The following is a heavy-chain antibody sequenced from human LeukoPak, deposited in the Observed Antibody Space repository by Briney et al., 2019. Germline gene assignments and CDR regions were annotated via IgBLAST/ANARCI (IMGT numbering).Heavy chain of an antibody. J-gene: IGHJ4*02. CDR1: GYTFTCYY. V-gene: IGHV1-2*02. CDR2: INPNSGGT. CDR3: ARGDDMFTGHSVDY. D-gene: IGHD3-9*01. Sequence: GASVKVSCKASGYTFTCYYMHWVRQAPGQGLEWMGWINPNSGGTNYAQKFQGRVTMTRDTSISTAYMELSRLRSDDTAVYYCARGDDMFTGHSVDYWSQATLVTVSS.